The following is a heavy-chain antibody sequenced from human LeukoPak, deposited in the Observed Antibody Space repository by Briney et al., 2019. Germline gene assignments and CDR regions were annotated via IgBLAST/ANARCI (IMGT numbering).Heavy chain of an antibody. CDR2: NSAYNGNT. CDR1: GYTFTGYY. Sequence: ASVKVSCKTSGYTFTGYYMHWVRQAPGQGLEWMGRNSAYNGNTNYAQKLQGRVTMTTDTSTSTAYMELRSLRSDDTAVYYCARSTYGYLDYWGQGTLVTVSS. V-gene: IGHV1-18*04. D-gene: IGHD5-24*01. CDR3: ARSTYGYLDY. J-gene: IGHJ4*02.